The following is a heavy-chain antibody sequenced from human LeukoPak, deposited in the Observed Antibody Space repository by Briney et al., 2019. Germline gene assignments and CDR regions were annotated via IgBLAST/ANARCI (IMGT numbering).Heavy chain of an antibody. CDR3: ARAERFYYESGSYYRLGWFDP. J-gene: IGHJ5*02. V-gene: IGHV4-4*08. CDR1: GGFISNYY. CDR2: IYSSGSP. Sequence: PSETLSLTCSVSGGFISNYYWSWIRQSPGKGLEWIGYIYSSGSPTYNPSLKSRVIMSVDRSKGQFSLNLNSVTAADTAVYYCARAERFYYESGSYYRLGWFDPWGQGTLVTVSS. D-gene: IGHD3-10*01.